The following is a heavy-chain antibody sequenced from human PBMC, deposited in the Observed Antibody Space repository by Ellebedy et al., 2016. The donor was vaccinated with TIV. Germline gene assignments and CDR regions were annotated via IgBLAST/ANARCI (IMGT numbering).Heavy chain of an antibody. CDR3: ARDLSGALRGPVDY. CDR1: GFTFSSYA. Sequence: GGSLRLXCAASGFTFSSYAMHWVRQAPGKGLEWVAVISYDGSNKYYADSVKGRFTISRDNSKNTLYLQMNSLRAEDTAVYYCARDLSGALRGPVDYWGQGTLVTVSS. CDR2: ISYDGSNK. D-gene: IGHD3-10*01. J-gene: IGHJ4*02. V-gene: IGHV3-30-3*01.